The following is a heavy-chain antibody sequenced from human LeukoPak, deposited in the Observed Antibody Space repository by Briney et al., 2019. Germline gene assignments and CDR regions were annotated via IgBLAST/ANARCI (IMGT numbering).Heavy chain of an antibody. CDR3: AKVRYGDYGAAFDI. J-gene: IGHJ3*02. CDR2: ISGSGGST. D-gene: IGHD4-17*01. V-gene: IGHV3-23*01. Sequence: GGSLRLSCVASGFTFSSYSMNWVRQAPGKGLELVSAISGSGGSTYYADSVKGRFTISRDNSKNTLYLQMNSLRAEDTAVYYCAKVRYGDYGAAFDIWGQGTMVTVSS. CDR1: GFTFSSYS.